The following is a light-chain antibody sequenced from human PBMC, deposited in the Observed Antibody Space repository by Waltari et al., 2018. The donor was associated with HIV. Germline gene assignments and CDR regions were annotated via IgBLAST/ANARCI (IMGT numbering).Light chain of an antibody. Sequence: SATPGQRITISCTGNKSNIGAGHDVHWYRQLPGTAPRLLIFANSNRPSGVPDRISGSKSTASASLAITGLQAEDEGYYYCQSSDIRLHGLWVFGGGTKVTVL. CDR2: ANS. CDR1: KSNIGAGHD. CDR3: QSSDIRLHGLWV. J-gene: IGLJ3*02. V-gene: IGLV1-40*03.